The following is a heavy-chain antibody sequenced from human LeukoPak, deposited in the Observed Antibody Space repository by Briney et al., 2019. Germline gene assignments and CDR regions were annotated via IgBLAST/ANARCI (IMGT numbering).Heavy chain of an antibody. CDR3: ARGPPPEFCSSTSCYRPLDY. V-gene: IGHV3-7*01. CDR2: IKQDGSEK. J-gene: IGHJ4*02. Sequence: GGSLRLSCAASGFTFSSYGMHWVRQAPGKGLEWVANIKQDGSEKYYVDSVKGRFIISRDNAKNSLYLQMNSLRAEDTTVYYCARGPPPEFCSSTSCYRPLDYWGQGTLVTVSS. D-gene: IGHD2-2*01. CDR1: GFTFSSYG.